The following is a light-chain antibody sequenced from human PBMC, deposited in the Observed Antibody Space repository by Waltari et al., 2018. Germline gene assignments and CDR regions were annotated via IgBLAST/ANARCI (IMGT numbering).Light chain of an antibody. V-gene: IGKV1-13*02. CDR2: DAS. J-gene: IGKJ5*01. CDR3: QQCLTYPQA. Sequence: AIQLTQSPSSLSAPIGDRVTISCRASQCTRSGLAWYQQKPGQPPKLLIYDASTLDSGVPSRFSGSGSGTDFTLTISSLQPEDFATYYCQQCLTYPQAFGQGTRLEIK. CDR1: QCTRSG.